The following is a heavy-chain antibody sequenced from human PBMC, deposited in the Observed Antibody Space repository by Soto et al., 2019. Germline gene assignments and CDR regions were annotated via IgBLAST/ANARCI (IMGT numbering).Heavy chain of an antibody. J-gene: IGHJ5*02. Sequence: SETLSLTCTVSGGSISSSSYYWGWIRQPPGKGLEWIGSIYYSGSTYYNPSLKSRVTISVDTSKNQFSLKLSSVTAADTAVYYWARPRQGGNYDILTGYYWFDPWGQGTLVTVSS. D-gene: IGHD3-9*01. CDR2: IYYSGST. CDR3: ARPRQGGNYDILTGYYWFDP. V-gene: IGHV4-39*01. CDR1: GGSISSSSYY.